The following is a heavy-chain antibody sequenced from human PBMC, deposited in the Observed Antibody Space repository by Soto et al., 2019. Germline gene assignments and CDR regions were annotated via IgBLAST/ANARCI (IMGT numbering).Heavy chain of an antibody. D-gene: IGHD2-21*01. J-gene: IGHJ4*02. Sequence: GASVKVSCKASGYNFTTYSITWARQAPGQGLEWMGWISANNGKTKYAEKFQDRVIMTTDTSTSTAYLEVRSLTSDDTAVYYCARETGVMIPVKGEFEFWGQGALVTVSS. CDR3: ARETGVMIPVKGEFEF. CDR1: GYNFTTYS. V-gene: IGHV1-18*01. CDR2: ISANNGKT.